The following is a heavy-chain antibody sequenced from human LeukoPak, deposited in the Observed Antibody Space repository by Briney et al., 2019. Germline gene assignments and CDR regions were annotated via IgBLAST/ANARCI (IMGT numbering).Heavy chain of an antibody. CDR2: IYYSGST. D-gene: IGHD6-19*01. CDR1: GGSIGSSSYY. J-gene: IGHJ1*01. V-gene: IGHV4-39*07. CDR3: VANGWYSLEH. Sequence: SETLSLTCTVSGGSIGSSSYYWGWIRQPPGKGLEWIGNIYYSGSTYYNPSLKSRVTISVDKSKNQLSLKVNSVTAADTAVYYCVANGWYSLEHWGQGTLVIVSS.